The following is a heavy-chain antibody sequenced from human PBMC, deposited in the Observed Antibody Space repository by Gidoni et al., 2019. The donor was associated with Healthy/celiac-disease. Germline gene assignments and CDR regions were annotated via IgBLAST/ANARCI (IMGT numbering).Heavy chain of an antibody. CDR3: ARARVGATTHLGAFDI. Sequence: QVQLVESGGGLVKPGGSLRLSCAAPDFTFSAHYMSWIRQAPGKGLGWVSYISSSGSTIYYADSVKGRFTISRDNAKNSLYLQMNSLRAEDTAVYYCARARVGATTHLGAFDIWGQGTMVTVSS. D-gene: IGHD1-26*01. CDR1: DFTFSAHY. CDR2: ISSSGSTI. V-gene: IGHV3-11*01. J-gene: IGHJ3*02.